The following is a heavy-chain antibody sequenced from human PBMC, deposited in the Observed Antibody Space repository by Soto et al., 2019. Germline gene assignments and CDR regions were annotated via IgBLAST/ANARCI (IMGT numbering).Heavy chain of an antibody. CDR2: ISYDGSNK. V-gene: IGHV3-30-3*01. D-gene: IGHD2-15*01. CDR3: ARGDREDIAVFIGDRQRQYVVSF. J-gene: IGHJ6*02. CDR1: GLTFRRYA. Sequence: PEGELRHCWRASGLTFRRYAKLGFRLAPGKGMECVAVISYDGSNKFYRDYVKGRFTISRDNSKNTLYLQINSLRFEDTAVYYCARGDREDIAVFIGDRQRQYVVSFCARGTSVTVSS.